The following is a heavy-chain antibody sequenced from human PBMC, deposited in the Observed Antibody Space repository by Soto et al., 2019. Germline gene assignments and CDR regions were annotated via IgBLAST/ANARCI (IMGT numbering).Heavy chain of an antibody. V-gene: IGHV1-18*01. D-gene: IGHD2-15*01. CDR2: ISTYNGDT. J-gene: IGHJ6*02. Sequence: ASVKVSCKASGYSFTTFGISWVRQAPEQGLEWMGWISTYNGDTNYAQKFQDRVTMTTDTSTNTVYMELRSLRSDDTAVYYCAREGVAPYYYYGMDVWGQGTTVPVSS. CDR3: AREGVAPYYYYGMDV. CDR1: GYSFTTFG.